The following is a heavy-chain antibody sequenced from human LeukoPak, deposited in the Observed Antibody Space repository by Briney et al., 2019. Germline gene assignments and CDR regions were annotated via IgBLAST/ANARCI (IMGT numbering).Heavy chain of an antibody. CDR3: ARDRPEMATTPPGY. V-gene: IGHV3-11*01. J-gene: IGHJ4*02. CDR2: INIGGTNT. D-gene: IGHD5-24*01. Sequence: PGGSLRLSCAASGFTFNDYYMSWIRQAPGKGLEWLSYINIGGTNTHYADSVKGRFTISRDNAKKSLYLEMNSLRAEDTAVYYCARDRPEMATTPPGYWGQGTLVTVSS. CDR1: GFTFNDYY.